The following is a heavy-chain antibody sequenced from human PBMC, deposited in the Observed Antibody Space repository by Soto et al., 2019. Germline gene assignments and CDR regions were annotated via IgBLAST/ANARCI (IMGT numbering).Heavy chain of an antibody. CDR1: GFTFSSYA. D-gene: IGHD3-9*01. J-gene: IGHJ4*02. V-gene: IGHV3-23*01. CDR3: AKVQRPYYDILTGYYDN. Sequence: GGSLRLSCASSGFTFSSYAMSWVRQAPGKGVEWVAGISGGGGSKSYADSVQGRFNIYSDNSKNTLYLQMNSLWGEDTAVYYCAKVQRPYYDILTGYYDNWGQGSLVTVSS. CDR2: ISGGGGSK.